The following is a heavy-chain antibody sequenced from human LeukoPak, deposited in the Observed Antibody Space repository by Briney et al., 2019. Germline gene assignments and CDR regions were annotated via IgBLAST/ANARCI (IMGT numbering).Heavy chain of an antibody. J-gene: IGHJ6*02. V-gene: IGHV4-31*03. CDR3: ARDRVGGTNYYYYYGMDV. CDR2: IYYSGST. Sequence: SETLSLTCTVSGGSIGSGGYYWSWIRQHPGKGLEWIGYIYYSGSTYYNPSLKSRVTISVDTSKNQFSLKLSSVTAADTAVYYCARDRVGGTNYYYYYGMDVWGQGTTVTVSS. D-gene: IGHD1-26*01. CDR1: GGSIGSGGYY.